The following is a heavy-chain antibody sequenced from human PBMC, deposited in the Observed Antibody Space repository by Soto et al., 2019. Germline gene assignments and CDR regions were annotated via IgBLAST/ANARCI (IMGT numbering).Heavy chain of an antibody. CDR1: GFTFSSYS. J-gene: IGHJ4*02. Sequence: GESLKISCKASGFTFSSYSLGWVRHMPGKGLQWMGNIFSSDSSAKYSPSFVGQVTISVDRSINTAYLQWSGLKASDTAIYYCGTWRGSSWFDYWGPGTLVTVPQ. CDR2: IFSSDSSA. V-gene: IGHV5-51*01. D-gene: IGHD2-2*01. CDR3: GTWRGSSWFDY.